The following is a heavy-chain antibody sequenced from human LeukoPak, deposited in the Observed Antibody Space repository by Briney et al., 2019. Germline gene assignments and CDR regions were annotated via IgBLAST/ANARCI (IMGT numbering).Heavy chain of an antibody. CDR3: LKAPVVPGFLVDPALMLPNFDY. CDR1: GFTFSSYA. CDR2: ISSNGGST. V-gene: IGHV3-64D*06. Sequence: GGSLRLSCSASGFTFSSYAMHWVRQAPGKGLEYVSAISSNGGSTYYADSVKGRCTISRDNSKNTLYLQMSSLRAEDTAVYYCLKAPVVPGFLVDPALMLPNFDYWGRGTLVTVSS. J-gene: IGHJ4*02. D-gene: IGHD2-2*01.